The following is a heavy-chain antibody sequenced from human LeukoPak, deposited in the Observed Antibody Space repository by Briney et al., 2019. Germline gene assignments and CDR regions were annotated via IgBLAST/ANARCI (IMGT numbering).Heavy chain of an antibody. CDR3: ARGLPSTTSRAGDIVVVVAALEMYFDY. CDR1: GYTFTGYY. D-gene: IGHD2-15*01. J-gene: IGHJ4*02. CDR2: INPNSGGT. Sequence: ASVKVSCKASGYTFTGYYMHWVRQAPGQGLEWMGWINPNSGGTNYAQKFQGRVTMTRDTSISTAYMELSRLRSDDTAVYYCARGLPSTTSRAGDIVVVVAALEMYFDYWGQGTLVTVSS. V-gene: IGHV1-2*02.